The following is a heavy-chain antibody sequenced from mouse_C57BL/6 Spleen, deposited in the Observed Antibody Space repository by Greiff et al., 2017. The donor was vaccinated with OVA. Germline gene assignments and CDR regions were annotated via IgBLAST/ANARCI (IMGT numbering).Heavy chain of an antibody. CDR3: ARKGLDSSGYGY. V-gene: IGHV1-82*01. J-gene: IGHJ2*01. D-gene: IGHD3-2*02. CDR1: GYAFSSSW. Sequence: VKLQESGPELVKPGASVKISCKASGYAFSSSWMNWVKQRPGKGLEWIGRIYPGDGDTKYNGKFKGKATLTADKSSSTAYMQLSSLTSEDSAVYFCARKGLDSSGYGYWGQGTTLTVSS. CDR2: IYPGDGDT.